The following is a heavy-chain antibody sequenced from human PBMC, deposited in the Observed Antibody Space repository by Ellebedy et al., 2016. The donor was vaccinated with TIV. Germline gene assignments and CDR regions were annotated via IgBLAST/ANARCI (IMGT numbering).Heavy chain of an antibody. V-gene: IGHV3-66*01. Sequence: GESLKISCAASGITVSSNYMAWVRQSPGRGLEWVSIIYSGGGTYYADSVKGRFTISRDNSKNTVYLQMNTLRVEDTAVYYCASRPNGDFHFLDYWGQGTLVTVSS. J-gene: IGHJ4*02. CDR1: GITVSSNY. D-gene: IGHD4-17*01. CDR3: ASRPNGDFHFLDY. CDR2: IYSGGGT.